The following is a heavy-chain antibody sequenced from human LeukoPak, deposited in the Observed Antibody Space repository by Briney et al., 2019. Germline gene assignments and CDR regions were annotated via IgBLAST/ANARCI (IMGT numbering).Heavy chain of an antibody. CDR2: IYYSGST. V-gene: IGHV4-61*01. Sequence: SETLSLTCTVSGGSVSSGSYYWSWTRQPPGKGLEWIGYIYYSGSTNYNPSLKSRVTISVDTSKNQFSLKLSSVTAADTAVYYCARGDYDSSGYYYPFDYWGQGTLVTVSS. CDR1: GGSVSSGSYY. CDR3: ARGDYDSSGYYYPFDY. D-gene: IGHD3-22*01. J-gene: IGHJ4*02.